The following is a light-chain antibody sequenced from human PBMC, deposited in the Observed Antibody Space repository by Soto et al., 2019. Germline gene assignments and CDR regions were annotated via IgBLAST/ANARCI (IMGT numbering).Light chain of an antibody. J-gene: IGLJ1*01. V-gene: IGLV2-8*01. CDR2: EVT. CDR3: SSYAGSNIFYV. Sequence: QSVLTQPPSASGSPGQSVTISCAGTSSDVGGYDYVSWYQQHPGKAPKLMIYEVTKRPSGAPDRFSGSKSGNTASLTVSGLQAEDEADYYCSSYAGSNIFYVFGTGTKLTVL. CDR1: SSDVGGYDY.